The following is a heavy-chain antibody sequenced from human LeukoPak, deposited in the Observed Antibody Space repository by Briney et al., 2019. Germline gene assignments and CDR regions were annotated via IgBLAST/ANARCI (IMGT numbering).Heavy chain of an antibody. CDR3: ARDFDLEGTGCWFDP. D-gene: IGHD3-9*01. Sequence: GGSLRLSCAASGFTFKLYWMHWVRQVPGKRPVWVSRINDDGSDTIYADSVRGRFTISRDDAKNTVYLQMNSLRAEDTAVYYCARDFDLEGTGCWFDPWGQGTLVTVSS. CDR1: GFTFKLYW. V-gene: IGHV3-74*01. J-gene: IGHJ5*02. CDR2: INDDGSDT.